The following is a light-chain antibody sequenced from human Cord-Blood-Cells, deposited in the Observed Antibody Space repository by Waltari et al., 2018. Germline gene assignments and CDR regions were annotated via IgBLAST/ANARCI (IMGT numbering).Light chain of an antibody. CDR3: QQSYSTPYT. J-gene: IGKJ2*01. Sequence: DIQMTQSPSSLSASVRDTVTIPCRARQGIRSYVNWYQQKPGKAPKLLIYAASSLQSGVPSRFSGSGSGTDFTLTISSLQPEDFATYYCQQSYSTPYTFGQGTKLEIK. CDR2: AAS. V-gene: IGKV1-39*01. CDR1: QGIRSY.